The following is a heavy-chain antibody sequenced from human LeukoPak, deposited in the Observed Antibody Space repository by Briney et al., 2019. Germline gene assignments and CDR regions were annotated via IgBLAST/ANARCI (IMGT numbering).Heavy chain of an antibody. CDR3: ARGVYSSSWYYYYYYMDV. J-gene: IGHJ6*03. V-gene: IGHV4-59*01. D-gene: IGHD6-13*01. CDR2: IYYSGST. Sequence: SETLSLTCTVSGGSISSYYWSWIRQPPGKGLEWIGYIYYSGSTNYNPSRKSRVTISVDTSKNQFSLKLSSVTAADTAVYYCARGVYSSSWYYYYYYMDVWGKGTTVTVSS. CDR1: GGSISSYY.